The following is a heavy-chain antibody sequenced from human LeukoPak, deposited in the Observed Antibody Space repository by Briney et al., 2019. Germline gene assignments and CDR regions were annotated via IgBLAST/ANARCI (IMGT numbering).Heavy chain of an antibody. CDR2: INSDGSST. CDR1: GFTFSSYW. J-gene: IGHJ4*02. V-gene: IGHV3-74*01. Sequence: GGSLRLSCAASGFTFSSYWMHWVRHAPGKGLVWVSRINSDGSSTSYADSVKGRFTISRDNAKNTLYLQMNSLRAEDTAVYYCARAYSGGWYGYYFDYWGQGTLVTVSS. D-gene: IGHD6-19*01. CDR3: ARAYSGGWYGYYFDY.